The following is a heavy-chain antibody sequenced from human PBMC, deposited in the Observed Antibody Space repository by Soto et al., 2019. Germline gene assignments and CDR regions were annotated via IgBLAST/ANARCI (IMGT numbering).Heavy chain of an antibody. CDR2: IVVGSGNT. V-gene: IGHV1-58*01. CDR1: GFTFITST. Sequence: GASVKVSCKASGFTFITSTVQWVRQARGQPLEWLGWIVVGSGNTIYAQNFQERVTFTRDESTSTAYMELSSLRFEDTGVYYFAAGYYHDTSGYSSDYWG. D-gene: IGHD3-3*01. J-gene: IGHJ4*01. CDR3: AAGYYHDTSGYSSDY.